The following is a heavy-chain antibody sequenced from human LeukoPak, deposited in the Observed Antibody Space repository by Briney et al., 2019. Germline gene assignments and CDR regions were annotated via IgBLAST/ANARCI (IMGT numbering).Heavy chain of an antibody. CDR1: GGSISSSSYY. V-gene: IGHV4-39*07. J-gene: IGHJ2*01. CDR3: ARDQMTTVTTYFVHWYFDL. D-gene: IGHD4-17*01. CDR2: IYYSGST. Sequence: SETLSLTCTVSGGSISSSSYYWGWIRQPPGKGLEWIGSIYYSGSTYYNPSLKSRVTISVDTSKNQFSLKLSSVTAADTAVYYCARDQMTTVTTYFVHWYFDLWGRGTLVTVSS.